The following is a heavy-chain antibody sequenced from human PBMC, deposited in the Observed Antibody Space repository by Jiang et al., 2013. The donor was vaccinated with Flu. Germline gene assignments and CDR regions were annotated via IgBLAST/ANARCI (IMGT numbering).Heavy chain of an antibody. CDR2: IYYSGST. CDR3: ARHALALDRVGATGLVDY. CDR1: GGSISSYY. D-gene: IGHD1-26*01. Sequence: GPGLVKPSETLSLTCTVSGGSISSYYWSWIRQPPGKGLEWIGYIYYSGSTNYNPSLKSRVTISVDTSKNQFSLKLSSVTAADTAVYYCARHALALDRVGATGLVDYWGQGTLVTVSS. J-gene: IGHJ4*02. V-gene: IGHV4-59*08.